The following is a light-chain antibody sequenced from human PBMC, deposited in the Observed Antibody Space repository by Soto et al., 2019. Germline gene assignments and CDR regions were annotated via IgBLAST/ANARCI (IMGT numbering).Light chain of an antibody. V-gene: IGLV2-14*01. Sequence: QSALTPPASVSGSPRQSITISCTGTSSDIGDYDYVSWYQQYPGKPPQLMISEVSNRPSRLSNRFSGSKSGNTASLTISGRQAEDEAEYYCSSYTSSGTLVFGGGTKVTVL. CDR3: SSYTSSGTLV. CDR1: SSDIGDYDY. J-gene: IGLJ2*01. CDR2: EVS.